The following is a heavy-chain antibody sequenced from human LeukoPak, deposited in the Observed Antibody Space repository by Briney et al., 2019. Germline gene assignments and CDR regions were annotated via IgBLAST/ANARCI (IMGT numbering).Heavy chain of an antibody. Sequence: SETLSLTCTVSGGSISSYYWSWIRQPPGKGLEWIGYIYYSGSTNYNPSLKSRVTIPVDTSKNQFSLKLSSVTAADTAVYYCATSAAGTVADAFDIWGQGTMVTVSS. V-gene: IGHV4-59*01. CDR1: GGSISSYY. J-gene: IGHJ3*02. D-gene: IGHD6-13*01. CDR3: ATSAAGTVADAFDI. CDR2: IYYSGST.